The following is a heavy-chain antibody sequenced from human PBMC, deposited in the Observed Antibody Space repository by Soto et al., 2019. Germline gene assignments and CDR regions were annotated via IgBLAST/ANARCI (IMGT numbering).Heavy chain of an antibody. V-gene: IGHV2-26*01. CDR2: IFSNDEK. Sequence: GSGPTLVNPTQTLTLTCTVSGFSLSNARMGVSWIRQPPGKALEWLAHIFSNDEKSYSTSLKSRLTISKDTSKSQVVLTMTNMDPVDTATYYCARIDYSNYVGDMDVWGQGTTVTVSS. CDR3: ARIDYSNYVGDMDV. D-gene: IGHD4-4*01. CDR1: GFSLSNARMG. J-gene: IGHJ6*02.